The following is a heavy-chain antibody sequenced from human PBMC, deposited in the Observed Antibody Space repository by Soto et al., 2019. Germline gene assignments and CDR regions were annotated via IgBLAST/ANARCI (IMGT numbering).Heavy chain of an antibody. V-gene: IGHV1-46*01. CDR1: GDTFTDYY. Sequence: QVQLVQSGAEVKKPGTSVKVSCKASGDTFTDYYIHWVRQAPGQGLEWMGTVNPSGGHTTYAQHFLGRMTMTRDTSTSTFSMELTSLTSEDTAVYYCARGGHVVVVTAALDFWGQGTLVTVSS. J-gene: IGHJ4*02. CDR3: ARGGHVVVVTAALDF. D-gene: IGHD2-21*02. CDR2: VNPSGGHT.